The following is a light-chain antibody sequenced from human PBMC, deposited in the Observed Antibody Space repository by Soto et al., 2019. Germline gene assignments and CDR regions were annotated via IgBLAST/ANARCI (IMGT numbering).Light chain of an antibody. V-gene: IGLV2-14*03. CDR1: SSDVGAYDY. J-gene: IGLJ1*01. CDR2: EVS. Sequence: HSVVTQPSSVSGSTALSVASSCTRTSSDVGAYDYVSWYQQHPDKAPKLMIYEVSNRPSGVSNRFSGSKSVNTATLTISGLQADDEADYYCSSYTSSSTRVFGTGTKVTVL. CDR3: SSYTSSSTRV.